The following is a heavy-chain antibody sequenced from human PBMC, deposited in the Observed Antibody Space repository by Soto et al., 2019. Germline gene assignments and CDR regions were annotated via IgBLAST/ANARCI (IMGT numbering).Heavy chain of an antibody. Sequence: PGESLKISCKISEKAFTSFCVVSVRQMPGRGLEWMGNIYPGDSDTRYTPPFQGQVTISADKSTNTAYLQWHSLQASDTALYYCAKQDDRGALEIWGQGTKVTVSS. CDR1: EKAFTSFC. D-gene: IGHD3-22*01. CDR3: AKQDDRGALEI. J-gene: IGHJ3*02. CDR2: IYPGDSDT. V-gene: IGHV5-51*01.